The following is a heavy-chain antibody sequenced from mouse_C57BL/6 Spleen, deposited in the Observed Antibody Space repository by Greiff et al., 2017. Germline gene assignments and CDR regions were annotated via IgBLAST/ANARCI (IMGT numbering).Heavy chain of an antibody. V-gene: IGHV1-50*01. CDR1: GYTFTSYW. J-gene: IGHJ2*01. CDR3: ARKGEDAHYFDY. Sequence: QVQLQQPGAELVKPGASVKLSCKASGYTFTSYWMQWVKQRPGQGLEWIGEIDPSDSYTNYNQKFKGKATLTVDTSSSTAYMQLSSLTSEDSAVYYCARKGEDAHYFDYWGQGTTLTVSS. CDR2: IDPSDSYT.